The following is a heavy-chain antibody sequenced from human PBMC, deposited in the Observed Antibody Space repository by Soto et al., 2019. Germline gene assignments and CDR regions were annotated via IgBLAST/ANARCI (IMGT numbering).Heavy chain of an antibody. J-gene: IGHJ4*02. CDR1: GYGFTTYG. V-gene: IGHV1-18*01. CDR2: ISAHNGNT. D-gene: IGHD1-1*01. Sequence: QVHLVQSGAEVKKPGASVKVSCKGSGYGFTTYGITWVRQAPGQGLEWMAWISAHNGNTKYAQKPQGRVTVTRETSTSPAYMELRSLRSDDTAVYYCARGRYGDYWGQGALVTVSS. CDR3: ARGRYGDY.